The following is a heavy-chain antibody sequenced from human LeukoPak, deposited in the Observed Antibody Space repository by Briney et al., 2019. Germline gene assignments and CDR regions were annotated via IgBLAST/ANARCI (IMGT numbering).Heavy chain of an antibody. CDR1: GGSFSGYY. J-gene: IGHJ4*02. CDR2: IDHSGST. V-gene: IGHV4-34*01. Sequence: SETLSLTCAVYGGSFSGYYWSWIRRPPGKGLEWIGEIDHSGSTNYNPSLKSRVTISVDTSKNQFSLKLSSVTAADTAVYYCARDDVSSSWRKTDYWGQGTLVTVSS. CDR3: ARDDVSSSWRKTDY. D-gene: IGHD6-13*01.